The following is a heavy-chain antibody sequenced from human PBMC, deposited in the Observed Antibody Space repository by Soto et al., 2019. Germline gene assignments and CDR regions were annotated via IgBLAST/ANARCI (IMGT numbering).Heavy chain of an antibody. V-gene: IGHV3-30*18. CDR3: AKFLAAADKRFY. CDR1: GFTFSSYG. J-gene: IGHJ4*02. D-gene: IGHD6-13*01. Sequence: PGGSLRLSCAASGFTFSSYGMHWGRQAPGKGLEWVAVISYDGSNKYYADSVKGRFTISRDNSKNTLYLQMNSLRAEDTAVYYCAKFLAAADKRFYWGQGTLVTVSS. CDR2: ISYDGSNK.